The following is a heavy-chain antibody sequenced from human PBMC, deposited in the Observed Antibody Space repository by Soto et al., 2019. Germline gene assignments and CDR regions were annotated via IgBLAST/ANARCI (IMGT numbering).Heavy chain of an antibody. J-gene: IGHJ6*02. V-gene: IGHV1-18*01. CDR3: AKNGQPPYYYYGLDV. CDR1: GYTFTRYG. Sequence: VSVKVARKASGYTFTRYGISRLRQAPEQGLEWMGWISGYNGDTTYAQKFQGRVTMTIDTSTSTAYMELRSLTSDDTAVYYCAKNGQPPYYYYGLDVWGQGTKVTVSS. D-gene: IGHD2-8*01. CDR2: ISGYNGDT.